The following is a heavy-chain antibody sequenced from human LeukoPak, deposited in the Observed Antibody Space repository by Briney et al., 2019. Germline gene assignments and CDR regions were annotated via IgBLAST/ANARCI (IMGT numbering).Heavy chain of an antibody. V-gene: IGHV1-2*02. CDR3: ARDSGLGPTWHPFDH. Sequence: ASVKVSCKASGYSFTGYYLHWVRQAPGQGLEWMGWINPKSGGTNYAQKFRGRVTMTRDTSISTAYMELSGLRSDDTAVYYCARDSGLGPTWHPFDHWGQGTPVTVSS. CDR2: INPKSGGT. CDR1: GYSFTGYY. J-gene: IGHJ4*02. D-gene: IGHD1-26*01.